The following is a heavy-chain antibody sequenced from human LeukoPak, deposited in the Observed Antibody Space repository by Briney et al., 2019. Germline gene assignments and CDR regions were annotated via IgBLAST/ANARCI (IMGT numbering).Heavy chain of an antibody. CDR1: GFTVSSNY. CDR3: ARDRGGDDYRGHTASEI. J-gene: IGHJ3*02. CDR2: IYSGGSA. V-gene: IGHV3-66*01. D-gene: IGHD5-24*01. Sequence: GGSLRLSCAASGFTVSSNYMSWVRQAPGKGLEWVSVIYSGGSAYYADSVKGRFTISRDNSKNTLYLQMDSLTAEDTAVYYCARDRGGDDYRGHTASEIWGQGTMVTVSS.